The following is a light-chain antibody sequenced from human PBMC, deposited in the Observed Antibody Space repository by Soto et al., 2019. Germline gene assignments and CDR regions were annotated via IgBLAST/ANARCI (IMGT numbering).Light chain of an antibody. Sequence: EIVFTQAPGTRSLSPGERATLSCRASQSLNSYYLAWYQQKPGQAPRLLIFGASSRATGIPDRFSGSGSGTDFSLTISRLEPEDFAVYYCQQYGSSRRTFGQGTKVDIK. CDR1: QSLNSYY. CDR3: QQYGSSRRT. V-gene: IGKV3-20*01. J-gene: IGKJ1*01. CDR2: GAS.